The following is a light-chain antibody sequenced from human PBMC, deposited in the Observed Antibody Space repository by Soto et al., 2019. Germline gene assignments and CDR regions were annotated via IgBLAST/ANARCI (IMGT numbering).Light chain of an antibody. CDR2: DAS. CDR1: QTVSSVY. J-gene: IGKJ5*01. Sequence: RSWLPGERATLSCRTSQTVSSVYFAWYQQRPGQAPRLLFYDASTRATGIPDRFTCSGSGRDFILTISRLEPEDSAVYDCQQFGSSPITVGQGTRLEIK. CDR3: QQFGSSPIT. V-gene: IGKV3-20*01.